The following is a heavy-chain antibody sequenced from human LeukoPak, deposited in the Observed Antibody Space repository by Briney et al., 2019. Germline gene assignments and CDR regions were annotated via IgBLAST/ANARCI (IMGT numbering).Heavy chain of an antibody. Sequence: GGSLRLSCAASGFTFSSYGMHWVRQAPGKGLEWVAFIRYDGSNNYYADSVKGQFTISRANAKNSLYLQMNSLRAEDTAVYYCARDMLERYYYSYCYMDVWGKGTTVTVSS. CDR3: ARDMLERYYYSYCYMDV. V-gene: IGHV3-30*02. J-gene: IGHJ6*03. CDR2: IRYDGSNN. D-gene: IGHD1-1*01. CDR1: GFTFSSYG.